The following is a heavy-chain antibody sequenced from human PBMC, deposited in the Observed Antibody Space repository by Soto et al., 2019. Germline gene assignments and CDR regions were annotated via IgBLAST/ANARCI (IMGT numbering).Heavy chain of an antibody. CDR1: GFTFSSYA. V-gene: IGHV3-30-3*01. CDR3: ARAQKSITIFGVATIVGYFDY. D-gene: IGHD3-3*01. Sequence: GGSMRLSCAASGFTFSSYAMHWVRQAPGKGLEWVAVISYDGSNKYYADSVKGRFTISRDNSKNTLYLQMNSLRAEDTAVYYCARAQKSITIFGVATIVGYFDYWGQGTLVTVSS. CDR2: ISYDGSNK. J-gene: IGHJ4*02.